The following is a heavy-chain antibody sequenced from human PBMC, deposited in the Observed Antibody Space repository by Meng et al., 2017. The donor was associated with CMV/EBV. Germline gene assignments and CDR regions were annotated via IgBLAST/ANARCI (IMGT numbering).Heavy chain of an antibody. V-gene: IGHV3-30-3*01. Sequence: GESLKISCAASGFTFSSYAMHWVRQAPGKGLEWVAVISYDGSNKYYADSVKGRFTISRDNSKNTLYLQMNSLRAEDTAVYYCARVGALPTFYGMDVWGQGTTVTFSS. CDR3: ARVGALPTFYGMDV. J-gene: IGHJ6*02. CDR2: ISYDGSNK. CDR1: GFTFSSYA. D-gene: IGHD1-1*01.